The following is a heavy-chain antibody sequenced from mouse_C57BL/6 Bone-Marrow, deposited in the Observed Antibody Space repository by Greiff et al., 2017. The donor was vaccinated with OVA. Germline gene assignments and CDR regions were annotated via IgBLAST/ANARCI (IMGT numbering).Heavy chain of an antibody. CDR1: GYAFSSSW. CDR2: IYPGDGDT. D-gene: IGHD3-2*02. V-gene: IGHV1-82*01. Sequence: QVQLQQSGPELVKPGASVKISCKASGYAFSSSWMNWVKQRPGKGLEWIGRIYPGDGDTNYNGKFKGKATLTADKSSSTAYMQLSSLTSEDSAVYFCARSRQLRLHYFDYWSQGTTRTVSS. J-gene: IGHJ2*01. CDR3: ARSRQLRLHYFDY.